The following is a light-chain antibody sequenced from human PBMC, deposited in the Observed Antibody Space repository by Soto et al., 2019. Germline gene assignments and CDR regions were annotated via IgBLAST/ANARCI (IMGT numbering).Light chain of an antibody. CDR2: EVS. Sequence: QSALTQPPSVSGSPGQSVTISCTGTSSDVGSYNHVSWYQQPPGTAPKLIIYEVSNRPSGVPDRFFGSKSGNTASLTISGLQAEDEADYYCSSFTSSNTWVFGGGTKVTVL. CDR3: SSFTSSNTWV. J-gene: IGLJ3*02. V-gene: IGLV2-18*02. CDR1: SSDVGSYNH.